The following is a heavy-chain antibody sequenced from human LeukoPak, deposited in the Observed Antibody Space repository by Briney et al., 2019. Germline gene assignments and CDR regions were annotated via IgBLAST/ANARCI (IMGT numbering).Heavy chain of an antibody. CDR1: GVSISSSSYY. CDR2: IYYSGST. J-gene: IGHJ4*02. Sequence: SETLSLTCTVSGVSISSSSYYWGWIRQPPGKGLEWIGYIYYSGSTNYNPSLKSRVTISVDTSKNQFSLKLSSVTAADTAVYYCARTSDYYDSSGYYYGPHSYDYWGQGTLVTVSS. D-gene: IGHD3-22*01. CDR3: ARTSDYYDSSGYYYGPHSYDY. V-gene: IGHV4-61*05.